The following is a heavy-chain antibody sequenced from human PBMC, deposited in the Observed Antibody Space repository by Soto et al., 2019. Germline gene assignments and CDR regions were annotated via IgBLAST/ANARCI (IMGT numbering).Heavy chain of an antibody. J-gene: IGHJ6*02. CDR1: GGTFSSYA. Sequence: QVQLVQSGAEVKKPGSSVKVSCKASGGTFSSYAISWVRQAPGQGLGWMGWIIPIFGTADYAQRFQGRVTLTADDFTSTAYMERSSLRSEDTAVYYCARRLGGNPYYCGRDVWGQGTTVTVSS. D-gene: IGHD3-16*01. V-gene: IGHV1-69*12. CDR2: IIPIFGTA. CDR3: ARRLGGNPYYCGRDV.